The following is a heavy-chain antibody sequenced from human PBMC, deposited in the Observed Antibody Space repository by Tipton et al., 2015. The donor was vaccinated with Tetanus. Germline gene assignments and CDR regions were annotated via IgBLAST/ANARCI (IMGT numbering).Heavy chain of an antibody. CDR2: IYYSGSP. V-gene: IGHV4-31*03. Sequence: LVKPTQTLSLTCTVSGGSISSGGYYWSWIRQHPRKGLEWIGDIYYSGSPYYNPSLKSRVPISVDPSKNQFSLKLNSVTAADTAVYYCARDQARGARGWNYFDYWGQGTLATVSS. CDR1: GGSISSGGYY. CDR3: ARDQARGARGWNYFDY. D-gene: IGHD1-26*01. J-gene: IGHJ4*02.